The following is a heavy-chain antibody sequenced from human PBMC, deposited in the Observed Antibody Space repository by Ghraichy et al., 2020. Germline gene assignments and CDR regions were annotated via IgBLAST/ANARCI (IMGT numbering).Heavy chain of an antibody. D-gene: IGHD5-24*01. CDR3: AMIPGLRVEMAPDLDY. CDR1: GGSFSGYY. V-gene: IGHV4-34*01. J-gene: IGHJ4*02. Sequence: SETLSLTCAVYGGSFSGYYWSWIRQPPGKGLEWIGEINHSGSTNYNPSLKSRVTISVDTSKNQFSLKLSSVTAADTAVYYCAMIPGLRVEMAPDLDYWGQGTLVTVSS. CDR2: INHSGST.